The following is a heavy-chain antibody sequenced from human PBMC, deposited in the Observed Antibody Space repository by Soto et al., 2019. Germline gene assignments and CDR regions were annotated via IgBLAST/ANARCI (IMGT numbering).Heavy chain of an antibody. V-gene: IGHV4-31*03. CDR3: ARQIERRDGYNYLDYFDY. D-gene: IGHD5-12*01. CDR2: IYYSGST. J-gene: IGHJ4*02. Sequence: QVQLQESGPGLVKPSQTLSLTCTVSGGSISSGDYYWSWIRQHPGKGLEWIGSIYYSGSTYYNPSLKSRLTISVDTSKNQFSLKLSSVTAADTAVYYCARQIERRDGYNYLDYFDYWGQGTLVNVSS. CDR1: GGSISSGDYY.